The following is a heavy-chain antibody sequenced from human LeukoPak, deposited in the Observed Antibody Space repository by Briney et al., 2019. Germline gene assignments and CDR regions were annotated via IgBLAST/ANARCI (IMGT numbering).Heavy chain of an antibody. CDR1: GFTFSSYW. D-gene: IGHD3-3*01. J-gene: IGHJ6*03. CDR3: ARDEEWDFWSGYYYYYYMDV. CDR2: IKQDGSEK. V-gene: IGHV3-7*01. Sequence: GGSLRLSCAASGFTFSSYWMSWVRQAPGKGLERVANIKQDGSEKYYVDSVKGRFTISRDNAKNSLYVQMNSLRAKDTAVYYCARDEEWDFWSGYYYYYYMDVWGKGTTVTVSS.